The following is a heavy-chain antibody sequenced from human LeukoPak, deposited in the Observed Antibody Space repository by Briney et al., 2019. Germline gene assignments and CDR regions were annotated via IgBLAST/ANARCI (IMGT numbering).Heavy chain of an antibody. CDR1: GFTFSKNS. Sequence: GGSLRLSCSASGFTFSKNSMYWVRQAPGKGLQYVSAITTNGGTTYYADSVKGRFTISRDNSKNALFLQMGTLRAEDTAVYYCVKAYNWNVYSSGDFWGQGTLVTVSS. V-gene: IGHV3-64D*06. CDR2: ITTNGGTT. CDR3: VKAYNWNVYSSGDF. D-gene: IGHD1-1*01. J-gene: IGHJ4*02.